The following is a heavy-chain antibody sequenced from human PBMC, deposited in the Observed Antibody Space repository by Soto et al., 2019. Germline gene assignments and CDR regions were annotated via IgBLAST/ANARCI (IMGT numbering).Heavy chain of an antibody. CDR1: GGSISNGGYS. CDR2: IYHSGST. V-gene: IGHV4-30-2*01. J-gene: IGHJ6*02. CDR3: ARGVSSSQKRYYYGMDV. Sequence: QLQLQESGSGLVKPSQTLSLTCAVSGGSISNGGYSWSWIRQPPGKGLEWIGYIYHSGSTYYNPSLKSRVTISVDRSKNPFSLKLSSVTAADTAVYYCARGVSSSQKRYYYGMDVWGQGTTVTVSS. D-gene: IGHD6-6*01.